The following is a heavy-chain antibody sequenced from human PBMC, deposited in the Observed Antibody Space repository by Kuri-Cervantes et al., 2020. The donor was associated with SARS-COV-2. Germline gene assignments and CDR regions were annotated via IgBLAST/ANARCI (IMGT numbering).Heavy chain of an antibody. D-gene: IGHD3-10*01. V-gene: IGHV3-21*01. CDR2: ISSSSSYI. CDR3: ARDYGSGPSGAYYYYGMDV. CDR1: GFTFSSYS. Sequence: GESLKISCAASGFTFSSYSMNWVRQAPGKGLEWVSSISSSSSYISHADSMKGRFTISRGNAKNPLYLQMNSLRAEDTAVYYYARDYGSGPSGAYYYYGMDVWGQGTTVTVSS. J-gene: IGHJ6*02.